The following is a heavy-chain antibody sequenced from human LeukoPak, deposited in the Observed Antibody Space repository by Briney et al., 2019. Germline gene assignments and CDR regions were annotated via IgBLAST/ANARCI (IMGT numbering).Heavy chain of an antibody. J-gene: IGHJ3*02. CDR3: ARCSGGSCYIEGAFDI. CDR1: GSTFTGYY. D-gene: IGHD2-15*01. V-gene: IGHV1-2*02. Sequence: ASVKVSCKASGSTFTGYYMHWVRQAPGQGLEWMGWINPNSGGTNYAQKFQGRVTMTRDTSISTAYMELSRLRSDDTAVYYCARCSGGSCYIEGAFDIWGQGTMVTVSS. CDR2: INPNSGGT.